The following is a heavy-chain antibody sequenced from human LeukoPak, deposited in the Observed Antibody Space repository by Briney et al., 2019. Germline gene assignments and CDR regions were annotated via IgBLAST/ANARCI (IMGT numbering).Heavy chain of an antibody. CDR2: IYSGGST. D-gene: IGHD1-1*01. CDR3: ARQYNWNDRYFDY. V-gene: IGHV3-53*01. CDR1: GFTVSSNY. J-gene: IGHJ4*02. Sequence: GGSLRLSCAASGFTVSSNYMSWVRQAPGKGLEWVSVIYSGGSTYYADSVKGLFTISRDNSKNTLYLQMNSLRAEDTAVYYCARQYNWNDRYFDYWGQGTLVTVSS.